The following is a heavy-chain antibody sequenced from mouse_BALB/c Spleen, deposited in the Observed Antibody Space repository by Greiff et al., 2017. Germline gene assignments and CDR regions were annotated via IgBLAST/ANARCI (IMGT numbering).Heavy chain of an antibody. CDR2: INPGSGGT. Sequence: VQLQESGAELVRPGTSVKVSCKASGYAFTNYLIEWVKQRPGQGLEWIGVINPGSGGTNYNEKFKGKATLTADKSSSTAYMQLSSLTSDDSAVYFCARVLLLRYAMDYWGQGTSVTVSS. CDR3: ARVLLLRYAMDY. J-gene: IGHJ4*01. CDR1: GYAFTNYL. V-gene: IGHV1-54*01. D-gene: IGHD1-1*01.